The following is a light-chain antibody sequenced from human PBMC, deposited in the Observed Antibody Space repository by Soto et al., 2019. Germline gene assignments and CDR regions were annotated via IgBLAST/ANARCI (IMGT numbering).Light chain of an antibody. Sequence: QSALTQPPSASGSPGQSVIISCTGTSSDGGGYQYVSWYQQHPGKVPKVIIYEVNKRPSGVPDRFSGSKSGNTASLTVSGLQAEDEADYYCRSYAGSRHLIFGGGTKLTVL. CDR1: SSDGGGYQY. J-gene: IGLJ2*01. CDR3: RSYAGSRHLI. V-gene: IGLV2-8*01. CDR2: EVN.